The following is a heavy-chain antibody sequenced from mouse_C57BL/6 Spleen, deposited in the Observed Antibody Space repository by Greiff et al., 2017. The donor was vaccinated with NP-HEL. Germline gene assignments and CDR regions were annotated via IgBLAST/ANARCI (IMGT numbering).Heavy chain of an antibody. CDR2: ISYDGSN. J-gene: IGHJ2*01. D-gene: IGHD2-4*01. CDR1: GYSITSGYY. V-gene: IGHV3-6*01. CDR3: ARDPIYYDYDASFDY. Sequence: DVKLQESGPGLVKPSQSLSLTCSVTGYSITSGYYWNWIRQFPGNKLEWMGYISYDGSNNYNPSLKNRISITRDTSKNQFFLKLNSVTTEDTATYYCARDPIYYDYDASFDYWGQGTTLTVSS.